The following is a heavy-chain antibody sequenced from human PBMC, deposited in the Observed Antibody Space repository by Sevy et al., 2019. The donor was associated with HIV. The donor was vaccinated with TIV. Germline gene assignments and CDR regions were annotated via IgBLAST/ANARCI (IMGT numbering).Heavy chain of an antibody. CDR1: GGSFSGYY. J-gene: IGHJ5*02. Sequence: SETLSLTCAVYGGSFSGYYWNWIRQSPGKGLEWIGEINHSGSTHYNPSLKSRVTISVDTSKNQFSLRLNSVTAADTAVHFWARGPPFGVVPGGPSWVGPLGQGTLVTVSS. CDR2: INHSGST. CDR3: ARGPPFGVVPGGPSWVGP. V-gene: IGHV4-34*01. D-gene: IGHD2-2*01.